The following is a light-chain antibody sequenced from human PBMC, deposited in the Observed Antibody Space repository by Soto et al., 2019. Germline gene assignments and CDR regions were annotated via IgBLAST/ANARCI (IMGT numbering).Light chain of an antibody. J-gene: IGLJ1*01. CDR1: SSDVGGYNY. CDR3: SSYTSSSTPPYV. V-gene: IGLV2-14*01. Sequence: QSALTQPASVSGSRGQSITISCTGNSSDVGGYNYVSWYQQHPGKAPKLMIYEVSNRPSGVSNRFSGSKSGNTASLTISGLQAEDEADYYCSSYTSSSTPPYVFGTGTKLTVL. CDR2: EVS.